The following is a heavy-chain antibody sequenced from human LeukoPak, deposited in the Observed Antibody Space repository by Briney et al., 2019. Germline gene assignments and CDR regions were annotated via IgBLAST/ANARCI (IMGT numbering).Heavy chain of an antibody. V-gene: IGHV4-59*01. J-gene: IGHJ4*02. CDR1: GGSMSSYY. CDR2: IYYSGST. Sequence: SETLSLTCTVSGGSMSSYYWSWIRQPPGKGLEWIGYIYYSGSTNYNPSLKSRVTLSVDTSKNQFSLKLSSVTAADTAVYYCARSLTGSFDCWGQGTLVTVSS. D-gene: IGHD7-27*01. CDR3: ARSLTGSFDC.